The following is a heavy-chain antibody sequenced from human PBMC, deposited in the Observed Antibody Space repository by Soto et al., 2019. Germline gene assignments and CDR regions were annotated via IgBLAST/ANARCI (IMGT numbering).Heavy chain of an antibody. CDR1: GGSFSGYY. J-gene: IGHJ6*02. CDR3: GCRVEDISYDYYGMDV. V-gene: IGHV4-34*01. D-gene: IGHD2-15*01. Sequence: SETLSLTCAVYGGSFSGYYWSWIRQPPGKGLEWIGEINHSGSTNYNPSLKSRVTISVDTSKNQFSLKLSSVTAADTAVYYCGCRVEDISYDYYGMDVWGQGTTVTFSS. CDR2: INHSGST.